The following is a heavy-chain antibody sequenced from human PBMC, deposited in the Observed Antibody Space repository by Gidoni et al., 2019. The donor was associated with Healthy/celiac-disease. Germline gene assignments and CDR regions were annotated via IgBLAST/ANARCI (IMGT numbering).Heavy chain of an antibody. D-gene: IGHD3-3*01. J-gene: IGHJ5*02. CDR2: IYHSGST. CDR3: ARVHGGNFTRPTNWFDP. V-gene: IGHV4-4*02. CDR1: GGSISSSNW. Sequence: QVQLQESGPGLVQPSGTLSLTCAVSGGSISSSNWWSWVRQPPGKGLEWIGEIYHSGSTNYNPSLKSRVTISVDKSKNQFSLKLSSVTAADTAVYYCARVHGGNFTRPTNWFDPWGQGTLVTVSS.